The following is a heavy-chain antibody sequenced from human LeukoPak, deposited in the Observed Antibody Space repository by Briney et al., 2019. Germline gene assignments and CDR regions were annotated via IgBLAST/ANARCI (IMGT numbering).Heavy chain of an antibody. CDR2: ISSSGSTI. V-gene: IGHV3-11*04. D-gene: IGHD2-2*01. CDR3: ARAVPAAMRMAEFDY. Sequence: GGSLRLSCAASGFTFSDYYMSWIRQAPGKGLEWVSYISSSGSTIYYADSVKGRFTISRDNAKTSLYLQMNSLRAEDTAVYYCARAVPAAMRMAEFDYWGQGTLVTVSS. CDR1: GFTFSDYY. J-gene: IGHJ4*02.